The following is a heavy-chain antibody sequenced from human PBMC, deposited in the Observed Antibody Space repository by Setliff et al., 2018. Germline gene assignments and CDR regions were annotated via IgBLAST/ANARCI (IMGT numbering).Heavy chain of an antibody. CDR1: GGSFSNYY. J-gene: IGHJ3*02. D-gene: IGHD1-1*01. CDR3: RQAVVGRDVFDI. V-gene: IGHV4-34*01. CDR2: INHSGST. Sequence: SETLSLTGTVYGGSFSNYYWSWIRQPPGKGLEWIGEINHSGSTNYNPSLTSRVTISVDTSKNQFSLKLSSVTAADTALYYCRQAVVGRDVFDIWGQGTVVTVS.